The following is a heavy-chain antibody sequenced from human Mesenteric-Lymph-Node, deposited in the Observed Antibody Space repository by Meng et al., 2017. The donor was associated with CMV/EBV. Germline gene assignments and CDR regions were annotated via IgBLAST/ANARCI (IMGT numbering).Heavy chain of an antibody. D-gene: IGHD6-13*01. CDR1: GGSISSYY. V-gene: IGHV4-59*01. CDR2: IYYSGST. Sequence: SETLSLTCTVSGGSISSYYWSWIRQPPGKGLEWIGYIYYSGSTNYNPSLKSRVTISVDTSKNQFSLKLTSVIAADTAVYYCARDPFQWTTGYSSSWGRGTLVTVSS. CDR3: ARDPFQWTTGYSSS. J-gene: IGHJ4*02.